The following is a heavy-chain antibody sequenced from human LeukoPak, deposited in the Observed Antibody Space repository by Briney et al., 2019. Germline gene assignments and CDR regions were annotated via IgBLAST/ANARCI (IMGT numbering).Heavy chain of an antibody. V-gene: IGHV4-30-4*08. CDR3: ARVDCGSTSCYTGDAFDI. D-gene: IGHD2-2*02. J-gene: IGHJ3*02. CDR1: GGSISSGDYY. CDR2: IYYSGST. Sequence: SETLSLTCTVSGGSISSGDYYWSWIRQPPGKGLEWIGYIYYSGSTYYNPSLKSRVTISVDTSKNQFSLKLSSVTAADTAVYYCARVDCGSTSCYTGDAFDIWGQGTMVTVSS.